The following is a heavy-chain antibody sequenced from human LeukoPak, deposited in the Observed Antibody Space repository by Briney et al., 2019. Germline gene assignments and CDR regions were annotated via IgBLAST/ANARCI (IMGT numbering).Heavy chain of an antibody. D-gene: IGHD3-16*01. CDR2: IYYDGSNK. CDR3: ARDGVGGLDY. J-gene: IGHJ4*02. CDR1: GFTFSTYG. V-gene: IGHV3-30*19. Sequence: GGSLRLSCAASGFTFSTYGMHWVRQAPGKGLEWVAFIYYDGSNKFYADSVKGRFTISRDNSKNTLYLQMNSLRAEDTAAYYCARDGVGGLDYWGQGTLVTVSS.